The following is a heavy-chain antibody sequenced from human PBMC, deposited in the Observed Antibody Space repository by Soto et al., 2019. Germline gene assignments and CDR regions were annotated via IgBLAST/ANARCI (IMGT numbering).Heavy chain of an antibody. J-gene: IGHJ3*02. CDR1: GFTFDDYA. V-gene: IGHV3-9*01. D-gene: IGHD3-3*01. CDR2: ISWNSGSI. CDR3: AKGFRSLYYDFWSGYDAFDI. Sequence: PGGSLRLSCAASGFTFDDYAMHWVRQAPGKGLEWVSGISWNSGSIGYADSVKGRFTISRDNAKNSLYLQMNSLRAEDTALYYCAKGFRSLYYDFWSGYDAFDIWG.